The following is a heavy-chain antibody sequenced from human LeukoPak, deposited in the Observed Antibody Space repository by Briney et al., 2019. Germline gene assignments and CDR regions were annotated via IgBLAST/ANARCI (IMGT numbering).Heavy chain of an antibody. V-gene: IGHV4-59*08. J-gene: IGHJ4*02. D-gene: IGHD1-1*01. Sequence: SETLSLTCTVSGGSISNKYWSWIRQPPGKGLEWIGYIYYSGSTNYNPSLKSRVTILVDTSKNQFSLNLRSVTATDTAVYYCARYVPVKTGTTRASFDYWGQGILVTVSS. CDR1: GGSISNKY. CDR2: IYYSGST. CDR3: ARYVPVKTGTTRASFDY.